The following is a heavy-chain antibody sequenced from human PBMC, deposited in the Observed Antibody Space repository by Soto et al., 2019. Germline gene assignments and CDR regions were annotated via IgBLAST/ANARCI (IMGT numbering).Heavy chain of an antibody. J-gene: IGHJ6*02. D-gene: IGHD3-3*01. V-gene: IGHV4-59*01. CDR1: AGSISSYY. Sequence: PSETLSLTCSVSAGSISSYYWSWIRQPPGKRLEWIGYIYYSGSTNYNPSLKSRVTISVDTSKNQFSLKLSSVTAADTAVYYCARVLPYDFWSGYYPSDNYYYYGMDVWGQATTVTVSS. CDR2: IYYSGST. CDR3: ARVLPYDFWSGYYPSDNYYYYGMDV.